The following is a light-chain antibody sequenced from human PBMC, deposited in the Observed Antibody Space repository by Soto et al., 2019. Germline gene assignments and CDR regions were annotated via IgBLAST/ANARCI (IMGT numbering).Light chain of an antibody. CDR1: SSDVGGYNY. CDR3: SSYTSTRTLYV. J-gene: IGLJ1*01. CDR2: EVT. V-gene: IGLV2-14*01. Sequence: QSVLTQPASVSGSPGQSITISCTGTSSDVGGYNYVSWYQQHPDKAPKLMIYEVTNRPSGVSFRFSGSKSGNTASLTISGLQPEDEADYYCSSYTSTRTLYVFGTGTKLTVL.